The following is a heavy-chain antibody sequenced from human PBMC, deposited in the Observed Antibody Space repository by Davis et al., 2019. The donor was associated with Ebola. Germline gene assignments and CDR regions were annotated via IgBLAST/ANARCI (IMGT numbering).Heavy chain of an antibody. CDR1: AASTTSSHW. CDR3: ARGDYNNHLDY. D-gene: IGHD4-11*01. J-gene: IGHJ4*02. Sequence: PSETLSLTCTVSAASTTSSHWWAWVRLPPGKRPEWIGEMYHTGSINDNPSLKRRVTISLDKSNNQFSFNLTSVTAADTAVYYCARGDYNNHLDYWGQGILVTVSS. CDR2: MYHTGSI. V-gene: IGHV4-4*02.